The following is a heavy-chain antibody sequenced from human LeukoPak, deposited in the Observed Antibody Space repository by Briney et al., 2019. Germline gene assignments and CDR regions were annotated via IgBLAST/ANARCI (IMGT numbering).Heavy chain of an antibody. D-gene: IGHD2-15*01. V-gene: IGHV3-21*01. Sequence: GGSLRLSCAAPGFTFSSYTMNWVRQAPGKGLEWVSSISSSSSYIHYADSVKGRFTISRDNAKNSLYLQVNSLRAEDTAVYYCARERIPGVSAFNIWGQGTMVSVSS. CDR3: ARERIPGVSAFNI. J-gene: IGHJ3*02. CDR1: GFTFSSYT. CDR2: ISSSSSYI.